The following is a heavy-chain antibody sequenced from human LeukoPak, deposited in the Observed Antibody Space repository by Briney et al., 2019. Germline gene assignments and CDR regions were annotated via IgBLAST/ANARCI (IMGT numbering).Heavy chain of an antibody. CDR2: IYPGGSDT. V-gene: IGHV5-51*01. CDR1: GYRFTSYW. Sequence: GESLKISCEGSGYRFTSYWIAWVRQMPGKGLEWMGIIYPGGSDTRYSPSFQGQVTISADKSISTAYLQWSSLKASDTAMYYCARHIGYTHYYWGQGTLVTVSS. CDR3: ARHIGYTHYY. J-gene: IGHJ4*02. D-gene: IGHD5-18*01.